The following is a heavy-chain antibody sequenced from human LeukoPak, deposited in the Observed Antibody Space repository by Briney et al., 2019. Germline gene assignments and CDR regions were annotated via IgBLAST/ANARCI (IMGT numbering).Heavy chain of an antibody. CDR2: IYYSGST. Sequence: PSETLSLTCTVSGGSISSYYWSWIRQPPGKGLEWIGYIYYSGSTNYNPSLKSRVTISVDTSKNQFSLKLSSVTAADTAVYYCARHLLYGSGSYPFDYWGQGTLVTVSS. V-gene: IGHV4-59*08. CDR3: ARHLLYGSGSYPFDY. D-gene: IGHD3-10*01. CDR1: GGSISSYY. J-gene: IGHJ4*02.